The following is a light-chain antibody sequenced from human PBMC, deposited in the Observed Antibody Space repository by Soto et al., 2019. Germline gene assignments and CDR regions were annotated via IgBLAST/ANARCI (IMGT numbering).Light chain of an antibody. Sequence: DIQMTQSPSTLSASVGDRVTITCRSSQSVNRWLAWYQQKPGKAPKRLIYAASSLQSGVPSRFSGSGAGTEFTLTISSLQPEDFATYYCLQHNSYPPTFGQGTKVDI. CDR3: LQHNSYPPT. CDR2: AAS. V-gene: IGKV1-5*01. CDR1: QSVNRW. J-gene: IGKJ1*01.